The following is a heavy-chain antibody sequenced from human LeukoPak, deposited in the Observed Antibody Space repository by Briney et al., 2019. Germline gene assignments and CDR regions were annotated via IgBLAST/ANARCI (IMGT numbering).Heavy chain of an antibody. Sequence: GGSLRLSCAASGFAFSSCAISWFRQAPGKGLEWVSGISGSGGTTYYADSVKGRFAISRDNSKNTLYLQLNSLRAEDTALYHCAKKGITVTTTADHWGQGTLVTVSS. V-gene: IGHV3-23*01. CDR3: AKKGITVTTTADH. D-gene: IGHD4-17*01. J-gene: IGHJ4*02. CDR2: ISGSGGTT. CDR1: GFAFSSCA.